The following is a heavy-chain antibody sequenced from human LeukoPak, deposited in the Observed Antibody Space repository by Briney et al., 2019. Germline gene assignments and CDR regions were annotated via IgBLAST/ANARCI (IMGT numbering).Heavy chain of an antibody. D-gene: IGHD1-20*01. J-gene: IGHJ4*02. Sequence: GGSLRLSCAASGFTFSSYGMHWVRQAPGKGLEWVAVIWYDGSNKYYADSVKGRFTISRDNSKNTLYLQMNSLRAEDTAVYYRAKNTNWNDVIEDWGQGTLVTVSS. CDR2: IWYDGSNK. CDR3: AKNTNWNDVIED. V-gene: IGHV3-33*06. CDR1: GFTFSSYG.